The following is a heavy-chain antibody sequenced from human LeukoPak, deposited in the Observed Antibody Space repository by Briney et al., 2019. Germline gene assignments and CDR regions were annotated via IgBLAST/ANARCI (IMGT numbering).Heavy chain of an antibody. CDR2: INPNSGGT. D-gene: IGHD6-19*01. CDR3: ARVGSGWTPRGQFDY. Sequence: GASVKVSCKASGYTFTGYYMHWVRQAPGQGLEWMGWINPNSGGTNYAQKFQGRVTMTRDTSTSTVYMELSSLRSEDTAVYYCARVGSGWTPRGQFDYWGQGTLVTVSS. J-gene: IGHJ4*02. CDR1: GYTFTGYY. V-gene: IGHV1-2*02.